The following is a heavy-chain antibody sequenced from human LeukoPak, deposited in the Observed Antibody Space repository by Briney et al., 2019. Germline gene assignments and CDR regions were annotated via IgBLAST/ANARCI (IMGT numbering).Heavy chain of an antibody. CDR1: GGSISSYY. V-gene: IGHV4-59*01. D-gene: IGHD3-22*01. J-gene: IGHJ4*02. Sequence: SETLSLTCTVSGGSISSYYWSWIRQPPGKGLEWIGYIYYSGSTNYNPSLKSRVTISVDTSKNQFSLKLSSVTAADTAVYYYARAYYDSSGYSPFDYWGQGTLVTVSS. CDR2: IYYSGST. CDR3: ARAYYDSSGYSPFDY.